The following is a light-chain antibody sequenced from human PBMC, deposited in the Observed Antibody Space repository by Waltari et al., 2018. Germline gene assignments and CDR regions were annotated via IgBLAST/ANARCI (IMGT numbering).Light chain of an antibody. V-gene: IGLV2-8*01. CDR1: SSDVGGYNF. CDR2: DVS. Sequence: QSALTQPPSASGSPGQSVTISCTGTSSDVGGYNFVTWYQQHPGKVPKLMIYDVSKRPSGFPDRFSGSKSGNTASLTVSGLQAGDEADYYCSSYAGSNNVFGTGTKVTVL. J-gene: IGLJ1*01. CDR3: SSYAGSNNV.